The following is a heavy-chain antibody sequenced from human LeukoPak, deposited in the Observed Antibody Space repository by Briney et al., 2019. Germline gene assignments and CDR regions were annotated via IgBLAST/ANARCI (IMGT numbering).Heavy chain of an antibody. V-gene: IGHV4-59*01. Sequence: SETLSLTCTVSGGSISSYYWSWIRQPPGKGLEWIGYIFYTGSTNYNPSLKSRVTISVLTSKNRFSLKLSSVTAADTAVYYCARNSSGSSFDRWGQGTLVSVSS. J-gene: IGHJ4*02. CDR1: GGSISSYY. CDR2: IFYTGST. CDR3: ARNSSGSSFDR. D-gene: IGHD6-19*01.